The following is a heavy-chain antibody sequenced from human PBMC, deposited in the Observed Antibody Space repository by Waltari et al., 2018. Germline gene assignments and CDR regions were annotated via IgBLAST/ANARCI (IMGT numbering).Heavy chain of an antibody. J-gene: IGHJ4*02. D-gene: IGHD3-9*01. Sequence: QVQLVQSGAEVKKPGSSVKVSCKASGGTFSSYAITWVRQAPEQGLEWMGGIIPIFGTANYAQKFQGRVTITADESTSTAYMELSSLRSEDTAVYYCARGPRGYDILTAPDYWGQGTLVTVSS. CDR2: IIPIFGTA. CDR3: ARGPRGYDILTAPDY. CDR1: GGTFSSYA. V-gene: IGHV1-69*01.